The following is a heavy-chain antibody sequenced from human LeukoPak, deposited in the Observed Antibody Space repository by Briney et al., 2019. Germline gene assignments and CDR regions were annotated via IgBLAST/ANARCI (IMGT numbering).Heavy chain of an antibody. D-gene: IGHD7-27*01. CDR1: GFTFSSNA. J-gene: IGHJ4*02. CDR2: ITGSGDST. V-gene: IGHV3-23*01. Sequence: GGSLRLSCAASGFTFSSNAMNWVRQAPGKGLEWVSGITGSGDSTYYADSVKGRFTISRDNSKNALYLQMNSLRVEDTAVYYCAIDPNWGTHSWGQGVLVTVSS. CDR3: AIDPNWGTHS.